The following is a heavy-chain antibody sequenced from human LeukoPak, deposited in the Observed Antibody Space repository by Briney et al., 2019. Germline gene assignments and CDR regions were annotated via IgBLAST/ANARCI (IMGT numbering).Heavy chain of an antibody. V-gene: IGHV3-48*03. CDR3: ARVVFYGSGHPSREFDP. CDR1: GFSFSSYE. D-gene: IGHD3-10*01. CDR2: IRGSGNTI. J-gene: IGHJ5*02. Sequence: GGSLRLSCAASGFSFSSYEMNWVRQAPGKGLEWVAYIRGSGNTIYYADSMKGRFTISRDNAKNSLDLQMNNLRADDQAVYYCARVVFYGSGHPSREFDPWGQGTLVTVSS.